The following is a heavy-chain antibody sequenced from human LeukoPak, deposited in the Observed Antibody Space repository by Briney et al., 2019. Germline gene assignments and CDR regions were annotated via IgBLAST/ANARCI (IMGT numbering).Heavy chain of an antibody. V-gene: IGHV1-69*05. J-gene: IGHJ4*02. CDR3: ARGDGVKMNGFDY. Sequence: SVKLSCKASGGTFSSYAISWVRQAPGQGLEWMGGIIPIFGTAKYAEKFQGRVTITTDESTSTAYMELSSLRSEDTAVYYCARGDGVKMNGFDYWGQGTLVTVSS. CDR2: IIPIFGTA. D-gene: IGHD5-24*01. CDR1: GGTFSSYA.